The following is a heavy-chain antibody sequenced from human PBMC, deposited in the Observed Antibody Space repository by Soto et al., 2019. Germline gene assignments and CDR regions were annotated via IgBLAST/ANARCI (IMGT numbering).Heavy chain of an antibody. V-gene: IGHV3-21*01. D-gene: IGHD3-16*02. CDR3: AGVRPSLRYIWGSYRTKEEDRDSGQGDAFDI. CDR2: ISSSSSYI. CDR1: GFTFSSYS. Sequence: GGSLRLSCAASGFTFSSYSMNWVRQAPGKGLEWVSSISSSSSYIYYADSVKGRFTISRDNAKNSLYLQMNSLRAEDTAVYYCAGVRPSLRYIWGSYRTKEEDRDSGQGDAFDIWGQGTMVTVSS. J-gene: IGHJ3*02.